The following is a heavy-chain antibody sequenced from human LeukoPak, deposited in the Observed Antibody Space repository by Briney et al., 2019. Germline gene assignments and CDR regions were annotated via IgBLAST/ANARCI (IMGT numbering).Heavy chain of an antibody. CDR3: ARWDSSSSAASFDY. D-gene: IGHD6-6*01. J-gene: IGHJ4*02. CDR2: IYHSGST. Sequence: SGTLSLTCAVSGGSISSSNWWSWVRQPPGKGLEWIGEIYHSGSTNYNPSLKSRVTISVDKSKNQFSLKLSSVTAADTAVYYCARWDSSSSAASFDYWGQGTLVTVSS. CDR1: GGSISSSNW. V-gene: IGHV4-4*02.